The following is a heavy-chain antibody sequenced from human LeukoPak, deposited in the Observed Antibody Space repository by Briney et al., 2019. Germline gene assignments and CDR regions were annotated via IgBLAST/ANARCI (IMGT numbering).Heavy chain of an antibody. CDR1: GYSFTSYW. CDR3: ARGVFVDTAMAHYFVY. Sequence: GESLKISCKGSGYSFTSYWIGWVRQMPGKGLEWMGIIYPGDSDTRYSPSFQGQVTISADKSISTAYLQWSSLKASDTAMYYCARGVFVDTAMAHYFVYWGQGTLVTVSS. CDR2: IYPGDSDT. V-gene: IGHV5-51*01. J-gene: IGHJ4*02. D-gene: IGHD5-18*01.